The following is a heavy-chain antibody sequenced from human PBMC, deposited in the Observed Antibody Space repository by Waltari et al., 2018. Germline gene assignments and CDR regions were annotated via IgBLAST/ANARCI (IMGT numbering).Heavy chain of an antibody. J-gene: IGHJ4*02. CDR3: ASLGATGGFDY. V-gene: IGHV4-59*01. CDR1: GGSISSYY. D-gene: IGHD1-26*01. CDR2: IYYSGST. Sequence: QVQLQESGPGLVKPSETLSLTSTVSGGSISSYYWSWIRQPPGKGLEWIGYIYYSGSTNYNPSLKSRVTISVDTSKNQFSLKLSSVTAADTAVYYCASLGATGGFDYWGQGTLVTVSS.